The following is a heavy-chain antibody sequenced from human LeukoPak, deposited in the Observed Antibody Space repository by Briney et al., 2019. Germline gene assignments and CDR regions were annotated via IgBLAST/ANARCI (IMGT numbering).Heavy chain of an antibody. CDR2: ISSSSSYI. CDR1: GFSFSSYS. V-gene: IGHV3-21*01. CDR3: ARDLEYSGSYSKAFDI. J-gene: IGHJ3*02. Sequence: DPGGSLRLSCVASGFSFSSYSMNWVRQAPGKGLEWVSSISSSSSYIYYADSVKGRFTISRDNAKNSLYLQMNSLRAEGTAVYYCARDLEYSGSYSKAFDIWGQGTMVTVSS. D-gene: IGHD1-26*01.